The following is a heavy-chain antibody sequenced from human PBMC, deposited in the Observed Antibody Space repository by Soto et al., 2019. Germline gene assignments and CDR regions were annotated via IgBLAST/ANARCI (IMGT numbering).Heavy chain of an antibody. Sequence: EVQLVESGGGLVKPGGSLRLSCEVSGFTFSNFYMTWVRQAPGKGLEWVSSISNSGSYIYYADSVKGRFTISRDNAKNSLFLQMNSLRAEDTAIYYCARARTGQTRNDYWGQGTLVTVSS. V-gene: IGHV3-21*01. CDR1: GFTFSNFY. J-gene: IGHJ4*02. CDR2: ISNSGSYI. CDR3: ARARTGQTRNDY. D-gene: IGHD2-2*01.